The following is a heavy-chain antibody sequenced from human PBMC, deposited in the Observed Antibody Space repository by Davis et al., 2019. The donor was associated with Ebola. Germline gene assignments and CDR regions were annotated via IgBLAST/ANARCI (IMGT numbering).Heavy chain of an antibody. CDR2: IYHSGST. Sequence: LRLSCAVSGGSISSGGYSWSWIRQPPGKGLEWIGYIYHSGSTYYNPSLKSRVTISVDRSKNQFSLKLSSVTAADTAVYYCARGGYYYGMDVWGQGTTVTVSS. J-gene: IGHJ6*02. CDR3: ARGGYYYGMDV. V-gene: IGHV4-30-2*01. CDR1: GGSISSGGYS.